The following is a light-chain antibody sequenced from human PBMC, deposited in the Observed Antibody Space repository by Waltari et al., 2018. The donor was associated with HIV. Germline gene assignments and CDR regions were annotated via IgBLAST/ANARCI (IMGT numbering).Light chain of an antibody. Sequence: ETVLTQSPARVSLSPGERDNLSCPANQSAGVFLAWYRQTPAQATRLLIYDASTRATGTPARFSGSGSCTDFTLTISSLEPEDFAVYYCQQRSHWPLTFGGGTKVEMK. CDR3: QQRSHWPLT. J-gene: IGKJ4*01. V-gene: IGKV3-11*01. CDR2: DAS. CDR1: QSAGVF.